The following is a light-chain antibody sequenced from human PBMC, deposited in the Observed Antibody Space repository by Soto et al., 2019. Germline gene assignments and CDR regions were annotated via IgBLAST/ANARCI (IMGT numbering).Light chain of an antibody. V-gene: IGLV1-44*01. CDR3: AAWDESLNGQV. CDR2: SGH. Sequence: QYVLTQPPSVSGTPGQSVTISCSGSSSNIGGQTVSWYQQLPGTAPNLLIYSGHQRPSGVPDRFSASKSGSSASLAISGLQSEDEGDYYCAAWDESLNGQVFGGGTQLTVL. J-gene: IGLJ3*02. CDR1: SSNIGGQT.